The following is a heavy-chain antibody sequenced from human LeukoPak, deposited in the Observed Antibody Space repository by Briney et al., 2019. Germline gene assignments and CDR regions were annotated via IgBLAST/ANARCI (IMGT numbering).Heavy chain of an antibody. Sequence: PSETLSLTCTVSGGSISSYYWSWIRQPPGKGLEWIGYIYYSGSTNYNPSLKSRVTISVDTSKNQFSLKLSSVTAPDTAVYYCARGLNYYDSSGHYWYFDLWGRGTLVTVSS. CDR2: IYYSGST. CDR3: ARGLNYYDSSGHYWYFDL. D-gene: IGHD3-22*01. CDR1: GGSISSYY. J-gene: IGHJ2*01. V-gene: IGHV4-59*01.